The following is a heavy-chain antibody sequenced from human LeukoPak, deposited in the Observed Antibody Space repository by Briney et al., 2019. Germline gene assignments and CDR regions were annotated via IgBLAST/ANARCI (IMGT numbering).Heavy chain of an antibody. D-gene: IGHD6-13*01. CDR2: IYYSGIT. Sequence: ASETLSLTCTVSGGSISSSSYYWGWIREPPGKGVEWIGSIYYSGITCYNRSLKSRVTISVYTAKNQFSLKLSSVTAADTAVYYCARHLSIAAARHAFHLWGQGAMVTVSS. CDR3: ARHLSIAAARHAFHL. J-gene: IGHJ3*01. V-gene: IGHV4-39*01. CDR1: GGSISSSSYY.